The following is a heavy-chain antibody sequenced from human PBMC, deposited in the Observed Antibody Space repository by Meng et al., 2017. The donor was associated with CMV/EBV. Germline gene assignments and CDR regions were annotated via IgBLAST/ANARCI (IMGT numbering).Heavy chain of an antibody. CDR3: ARESGGYCSSTSCPIDY. V-gene: IGHV1-69*05. J-gene: IGHJ4*02. Sequence: SVKVSCKASGYTFTSYGISWVRQAPGQGLEWMGGIIPIFGTANYAQKFQGRVTITTDESTSTAYMELGSLRSEDTAVYYCARESGGYCSSTSCPIDYWGQGTLVTVSS. CDR2: IIPIFGTA. CDR1: GYTFTSYG. D-gene: IGHD2-2*01.